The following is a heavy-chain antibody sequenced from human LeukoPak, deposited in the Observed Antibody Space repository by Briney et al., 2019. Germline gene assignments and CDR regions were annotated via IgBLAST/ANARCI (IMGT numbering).Heavy chain of an antibody. CDR1: GGSISSSSYY. CDR2: IYYSGST. V-gene: IGHV4-39*01. D-gene: IGHD1-26*01. CDR3: ARGKNKLGQGARYFDY. J-gene: IGHJ4*02. Sequence: PSETLSLTCTVSGGSISSSSYYWGWIRQPPGKGLEWIGSIYYSGSTYYNPSLKSRVTISVDTSKNQFSLKLSSVTAADTAVYYCARGKNKLGQGARYFDYWGQGTLVTVSS.